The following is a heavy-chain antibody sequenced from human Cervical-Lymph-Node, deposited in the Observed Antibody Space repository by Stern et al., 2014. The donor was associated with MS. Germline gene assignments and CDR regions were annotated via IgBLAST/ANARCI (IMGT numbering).Heavy chain of an antibody. CDR3: AKVVVAATGYYYYGMDV. CDR1: GFTFSSYA. Sequence: VQLVQSGGGLVQPGGSLRLSCAASGFTFSSYAMRWVRQAPGKGLEWVSGISGSGGSTYYADSVKGRFTISRDNSKNTLYLQMNSLRAEDTAVYYCAKVVVAATGYYYYGMDVWGQGTTVTVSS. J-gene: IGHJ6*02. D-gene: IGHD2-15*01. CDR2: ISGSGGST. V-gene: IGHV3-23*04.